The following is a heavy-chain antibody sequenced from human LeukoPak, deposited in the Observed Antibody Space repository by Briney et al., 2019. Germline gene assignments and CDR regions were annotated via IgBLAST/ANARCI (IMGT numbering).Heavy chain of an antibody. D-gene: IGHD1-1*01. Sequence: RGESLKISCQGSGYSFTSYWIGWVRQLPGKGLEWMGIIYPGDSDTRYSPSFQGQVTISADKSISTAYLQWSSLKASDTAMYYCARGLTWNDPRYFDYWGQGTLVTVSS. CDR3: ARGLTWNDPRYFDY. V-gene: IGHV5-51*01. CDR2: IYPGDSDT. CDR1: GYSFTSYW. J-gene: IGHJ4*02.